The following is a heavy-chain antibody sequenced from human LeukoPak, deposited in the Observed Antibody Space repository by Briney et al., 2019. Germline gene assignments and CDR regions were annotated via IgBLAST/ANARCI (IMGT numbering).Heavy chain of an antibody. J-gene: IGHJ4*02. D-gene: IGHD2-2*01. CDR3: ARDHSAMPSY. V-gene: IGHV3-30*03. CDR1: GFTFSSYN. CDR2: ISYDGSYT. Sequence: AGGSLRLSCAASGFTFSSYNFPWLRQAPAKGLEWLTVISYDGSYTSYGASVKGRFTVSRDNSQNTLYLQMNGLRAEDTALYYCARDHSAMPSYGGQGTLVTVSS.